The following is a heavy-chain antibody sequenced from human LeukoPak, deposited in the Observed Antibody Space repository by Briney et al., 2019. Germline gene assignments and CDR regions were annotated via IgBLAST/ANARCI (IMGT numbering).Heavy chain of an antibody. CDR3: ASTQYCSSTSCYKYAFDI. CDR1: GFTVSSNY. CDR2: IYSGGST. J-gene: IGHJ3*02. D-gene: IGHD2-2*02. Sequence: GGSLRLSCAASGFTVSSNYMSWVRQAPGKGLEWVSVIYSGGSTYYADSVKGRFTISRDNSKNTLYLQMNSLRAEDTAVYYCASTQYCSSTSCYKYAFDIWSQGTMVTVSS. V-gene: IGHV3-66*02.